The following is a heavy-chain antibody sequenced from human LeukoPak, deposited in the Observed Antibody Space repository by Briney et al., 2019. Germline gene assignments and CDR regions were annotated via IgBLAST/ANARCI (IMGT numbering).Heavy chain of an antibody. J-gene: IGHJ4*02. D-gene: IGHD6-13*01. CDR1: GYTFTSYY. Sequence: ASVKVSCKASGYTFTSYYMHWVRQAPGQGLEWMGIINPSGGSTSYAQKFQGRVTMTRDTSTSTVYMELSSLRSEDTAVYYCARDGSPGYSSSWSWAYWGQGTLVTVSS. CDR3: ARDGSPGYSSSWSWAY. V-gene: IGHV1-46*01. CDR2: INPSGGST.